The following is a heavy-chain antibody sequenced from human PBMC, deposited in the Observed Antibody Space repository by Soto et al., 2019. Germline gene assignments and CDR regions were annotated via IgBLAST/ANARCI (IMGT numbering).Heavy chain of an antibody. CDR1: GFTFSSYW. CDR3: ARDARSGIAAAGYKGSDY. Sequence: PWGSLRLSCAASGFTFSSYWMSWVRQAPGKGLEWVANIKQDGSEKYYVDSVKGRFTISRDNAKNSLYLQMNSLRAEDTAVYYCARDARSGIAAAGYKGSDYWGQGTLVTVSS. CDR2: IKQDGSEK. D-gene: IGHD6-13*01. V-gene: IGHV3-7*01. J-gene: IGHJ4*02.